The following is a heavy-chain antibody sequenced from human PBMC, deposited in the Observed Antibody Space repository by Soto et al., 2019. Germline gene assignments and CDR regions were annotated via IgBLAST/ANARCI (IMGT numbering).Heavy chain of an antibody. Sequence: EVQLVQSGAEVKKPGESLKISCKASRYNFTSYWIAWVRQMPGKGLEWMGNIYPDGSQTKYSPSFQGQVTFSVDQSVSTAYLQWSSLKASDTAMYFCARRLFSGDGMDVWGQGTTVTVSS. V-gene: IGHV5-51*03. J-gene: IGHJ6*02. CDR1: RYNFTSYW. CDR2: IYPDGSQT. CDR3: ARRLFSGDGMDV. D-gene: IGHD7-27*01.